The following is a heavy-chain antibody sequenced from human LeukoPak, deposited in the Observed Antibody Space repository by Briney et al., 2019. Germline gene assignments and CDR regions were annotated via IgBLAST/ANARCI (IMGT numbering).Heavy chain of an antibody. CDR2: VYHSGGA. CDR3: ARAVAAPDDAFDI. D-gene: IGHD6-25*01. CDR1: GASIASHSW. J-gene: IGHJ3*02. Sequence: PSETLSLTCAVSGASIASHSWWSWVRQPPGKGLEWIGEVYHSGGANYNPSLKSRVTISVDRSKNQFSLKLSSVTAADTAVYYCARAVAAPDDAFDIWGQGTMVTVSS. V-gene: IGHV4/OR15-8*01.